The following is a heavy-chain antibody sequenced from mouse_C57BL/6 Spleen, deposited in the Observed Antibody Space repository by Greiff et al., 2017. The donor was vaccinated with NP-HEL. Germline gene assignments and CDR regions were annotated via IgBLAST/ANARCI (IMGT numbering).Heavy chain of an antibody. V-gene: IGHV1-80*01. CDR2: IYPGDGDT. Sequence: LQQSGASVKISCKASGYAFSSYWMNWVKQRPGKGLEWIGQIYPGDGDTNYNGKFKGKATLTADKSSSTAYMQLSSLTSEDSAVYFCARWGDSSGWFAYWGQGTLVTVAA. D-gene: IGHD3-2*02. CDR1: GYAFSSYW. CDR3: ARWGDSSGWFAY. J-gene: IGHJ3*01.